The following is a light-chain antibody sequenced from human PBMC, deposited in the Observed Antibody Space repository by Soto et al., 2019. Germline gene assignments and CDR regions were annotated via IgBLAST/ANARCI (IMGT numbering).Light chain of an antibody. Sequence: DIQMTQSPSTLSASVGDRVTVTCRASQNINSWLAWYQQKPGKAPKLLIYKASTLESGVPSRFSGSGSGTGFTLTINSLQPDDFATYYCQQYTSYSPYTFGQGTKLET. V-gene: IGKV1-5*03. J-gene: IGKJ2*01. CDR2: KAS. CDR3: QQYTSYSPYT. CDR1: QNINSW.